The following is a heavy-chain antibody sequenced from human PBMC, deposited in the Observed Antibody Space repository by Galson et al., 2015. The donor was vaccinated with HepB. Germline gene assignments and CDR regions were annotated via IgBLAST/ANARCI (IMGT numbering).Heavy chain of an antibody. CDR3: AKSQGVGAYRPFDY. V-gene: IGHV3-21*01. Sequence: SLRLSCAASGFTFSTYSMTWVRQAPGKGLEWVSFISSDSDYIYDADSVKGRFTISRDNAKNLLYLQMNSLRAEDTAVYYCAKSQGVGAYRPFDYWGQGSLVTVSS. J-gene: IGHJ4*02. CDR1: GFTFSTYS. D-gene: IGHD3-16*01. CDR2: ISSDSDYI.